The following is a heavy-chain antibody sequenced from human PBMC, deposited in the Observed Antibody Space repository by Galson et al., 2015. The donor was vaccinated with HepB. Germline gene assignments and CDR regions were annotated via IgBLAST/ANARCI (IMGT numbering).Heavy chain of an antibody. D-gene: IGHD6-19*01. Sequence: SLGLSCAASGFTFSSYGMHWVRQAPGKGLEWVAVISYDGSNKYYADSVKGRFTISRDNSKNTLYLQMNSLRAEDTAVYYCAKDKQWLSYYYYGIDVWGQGTTVTVSS. V-gene: IGHV3-30*18. CDR2: ISYDGSNK. J-gene: IGHJ6*02. CDR1: GFTFSSYG. CDR3: AKDKQWLSYYYYGIDV.